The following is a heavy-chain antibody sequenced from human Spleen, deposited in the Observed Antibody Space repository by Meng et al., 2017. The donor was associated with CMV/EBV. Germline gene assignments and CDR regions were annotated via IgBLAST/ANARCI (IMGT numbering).Heavy chain of an antibody. V-gene: IGHV1-46*01. CDR1: GYTFTFYH. J-gene: IGHJ4*02. CDR2: INPTGGST. Sequence: ASVKVSCKASGYTFTFYHIHWVRQAPGQGLEWMGIINPTGGSTTYAQKFQGRVTMTRDTSTNTVYMELSRLRYEDTAVYYCARAYRAIDYWGQGTLVTVSS. D-gene: IGHD1-26*01. CDR3: ARAYRAIDY.